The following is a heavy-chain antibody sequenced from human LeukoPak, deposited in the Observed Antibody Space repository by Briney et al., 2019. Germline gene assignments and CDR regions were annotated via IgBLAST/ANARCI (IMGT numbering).Heavy chain of an antibody. CDR3: ARGPVSYYYGMDV. V-gene: IGHV3-53*01. D-gene: IGHD4-23*01. J-gene: IGHJ6*04. CDR1: GFTVNSNY. Sequence: GGSLRLSCAASGFTVNSNYMSWVRQAPGKGLEWVSLTYSGGSTYYADSVKGRFTISRDNSKNTLYLQMNSLRAEDTAVYYCARGPVSYYYGMDVWGKGTTVTVSS. CDR2: TYSGGST.